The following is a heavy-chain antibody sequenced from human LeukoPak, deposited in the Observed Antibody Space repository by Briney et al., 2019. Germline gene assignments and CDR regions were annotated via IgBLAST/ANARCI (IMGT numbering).Heavy chain of an antibody. J-gene: IGHJ4*02. CDR1: GSTFDRKT. CDR3: AKELDTMFFDY. V-gene: IGHV3-43*01. D-gene: IGHD3-10*02. CDR2: AGWAGGTT. Sequence: PGGPQRPPWPPPGSTFDRKTKHWARQPPGKGLKWVSLAGWAGGTTFYSDSVRGRFTISRDSGRKSVYLQMNSLTTDDTAFYFCAKELDTMFFDYWGQGALVTVSS.